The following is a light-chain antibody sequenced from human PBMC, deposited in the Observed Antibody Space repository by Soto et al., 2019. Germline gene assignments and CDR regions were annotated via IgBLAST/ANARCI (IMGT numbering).Light chain of an antibody. CDR2: QDS. V-gene: IGLV3-1*01. CDR3: QAWDTRTAV. Sequence: SYELTQPPSVSVSPGQTASITCSGDKLGDKYTSWYQQKPGQSPLLVIYQDSKRPSGIPERFSGSNSGNTATLTISGTQAMDEADYYCQAWDTRTAVFGGGTKLTVL. J-gene: IGLJ2*01. CDR1: KLGDKY.